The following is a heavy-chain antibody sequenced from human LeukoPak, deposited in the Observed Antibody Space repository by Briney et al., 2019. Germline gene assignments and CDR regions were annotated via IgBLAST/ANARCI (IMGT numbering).Heavy chain of an antibody. D-gene: IGHD3-10*01. CDR1: GYTFTSYG. V-gene: IGHV1-18*01. CDR3: ASERGYYGSGSYYMDY. CDR2: ISAYNGNT. J-gene: IGHJ4*02. Sequence: ASVKVSCKASGYTFTSYGISWVRQAPGQGLEWMEWISAYNGNTNYAQKLQGRVTMTTDTSTSTAYMELRSLRSDDTAVYYCASERGYYGSGSYYMDYWGQGTLVAVSS.